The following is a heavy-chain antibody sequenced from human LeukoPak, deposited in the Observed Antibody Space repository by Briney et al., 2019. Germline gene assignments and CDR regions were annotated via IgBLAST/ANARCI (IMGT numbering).Heavy chain of an antibody. CDR3: ARHGGYCSGGSCLRTFDY. Sequence: SETLSLTCTVSGGSISSSSYYWGWIRQPPGKGLEWIGSIYYSGSTYYNPSLKSRVTIYVDTSKNQFSLKLSSVTAADTAVYYCARHGGYCSGGSCLRTFDYWGQGTLVTVSS. CDR2: IYYSGST. CDR1: GGSISSSSYY. V-gene: IGHV4-39*01. D-gene: IGHD2-15*01. J-gene: IGHJ4*02.